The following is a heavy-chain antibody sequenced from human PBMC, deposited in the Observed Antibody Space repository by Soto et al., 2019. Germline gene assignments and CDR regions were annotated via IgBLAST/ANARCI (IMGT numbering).Heavy chain of an antibody. Sequence: PGGSLRLSCAASGFTFSKSWMSWVRQAAGKGLEWVANIKQDGSERYYVDSVKGRFTISRDNAKNSLYLQMNSLRAEDTAVYYCARVVAPSGGGQSLLNYRINPNYYGLDVWGQGTTVTVSS. CDR3: ARVVAPSGGGQSLLNYRINPNYYGLDV. CDR1: GFTFSKSW. D-gene: IGHD1-7*01. CDR2: IKQDGSER. V-gene: IGHV3-7*05. J-gene: IGHJ6*02.